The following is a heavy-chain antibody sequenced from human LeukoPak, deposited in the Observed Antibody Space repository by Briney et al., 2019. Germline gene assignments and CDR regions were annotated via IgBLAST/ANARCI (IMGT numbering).Heavy chain of an antibody. CDR1: GYSFTSYW. CDR3: ARSDCTNGVCQTGDAFDI. V-gene: IGHV5-51*01. J-gene: IGHJ3*02. D-gene: IGHD2-8*01. CDR2: IYSGDSDT. Sequence: GESLKISCKGSGYSFTSYWIGWVRQMPGKGLGWMGIIYSGDSDTRYSPSSQGQVTISADKSISTAYLQWSSLKASDTAMYYCARSDCTNGVCQTGDAFDIWGQGTMVTVSS.